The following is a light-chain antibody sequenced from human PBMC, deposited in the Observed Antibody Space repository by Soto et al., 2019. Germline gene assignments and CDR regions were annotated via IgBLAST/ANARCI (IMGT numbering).Light chain of an antibody. Sequence: QSVLTQPPSVSEAPGQRVTISCTGSSSNIGAGYEAHWYQQVPGTAPKLLIYENNSRPSGVPDRFSCSKSGTSASLAITGLQAEDEAEYYCQSYDSSLSGYVFGTGTKLTVL. CDR1: SSNIGAGYE. V-gene: IGLV1-40*01. CDR3: QSYDSSLSGYV. J-gene: IGLJ1*01. CDR2: ENN.